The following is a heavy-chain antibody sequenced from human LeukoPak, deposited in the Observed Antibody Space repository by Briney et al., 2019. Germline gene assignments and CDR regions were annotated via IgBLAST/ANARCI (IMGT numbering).Heavy chain of an antibody. D-gene: IGHD3-22*01. CDR3: GRSQNYNDSSGYSY. J-gene: IGHJ4*02. CDR2: ISSGGSTI. Sequence: GGSLRLSCAASGFTLSSYAMSWIRQAPGKGLEWVSYISSGGSTIKYADSVKGRFTVSKDNAKKSLYLQMNSLRAEDTAVYYCGRSQNYNDSSGYSYWGQGTMVTVSS. V-gene: IGHV3-11*04. CDR1: GFTLSSYA.